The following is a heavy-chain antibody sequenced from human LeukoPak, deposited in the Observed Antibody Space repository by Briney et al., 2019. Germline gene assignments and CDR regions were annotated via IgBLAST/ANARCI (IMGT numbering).Heavy chain of an antibody. Sequence: ASVKVSCKASGYTFTSYGISWVRQAPGQGLEWMGWISAYNGNTNYAQKLQGRVTMTTDTSTSTAYMELRSLRSDDTAVYYCARDPSKFYSSSWYGYDYWGQGTLVTVSS. CDR2: ISAYNGNT. CDR3: ARDPSKFYSSSWYGYDY. J-gene: IGHJ4*02. CDR1: GYTFTSYG. V-gene: IGHV1-18*01. D-gene: IGHD6-13*01.